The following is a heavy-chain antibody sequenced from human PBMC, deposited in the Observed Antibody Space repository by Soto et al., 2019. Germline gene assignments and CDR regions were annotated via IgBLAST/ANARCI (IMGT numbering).Heavy chain of an antibody. Sequence: EVHLVESGGGLVQPGGSLRLSYAASGFTFSKYWFHWVRQAPGKGLMWVSRIDPYDTGITYADSVKGRFTISRDNARNTLYLQLDSLTAEATAVYYCARDMTGADDYLGQGTLVTVSS. CDR2: IDPYDTGI. CDR1: GFTFSKYW. J-gene: IGHJ4*02. D-gene: IGHD3-9*01. V-gene: IGHV3-74*01. CDR3: ARDMTGADDY.